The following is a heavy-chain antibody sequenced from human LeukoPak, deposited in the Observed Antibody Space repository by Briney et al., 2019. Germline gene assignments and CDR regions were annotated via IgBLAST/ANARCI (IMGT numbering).Heavy chain of an antibody. V-gene: IGHV1-2*02. Sequence: GASVKVSCKASGYTFTGYYMHWVRQAPGEGLEWMGWINSNSGGTNYALNFQGRVTMTRDTSISTAYMELSRLRSDDTAVYYCARDLSGDGYIIFDYWGQGTLVTVSS. CDR1: GYTFTGYY. CDR2: INSNSGGT. CDR3: ARDLSGDGYIIFDY. J-gene: IGHJ4*02. D-gene: IGHD5-24*01.